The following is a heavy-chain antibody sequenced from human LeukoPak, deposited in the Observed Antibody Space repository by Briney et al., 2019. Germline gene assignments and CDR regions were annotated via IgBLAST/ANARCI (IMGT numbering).Heavy chain of an antibody. V-gene: IGHV3-74*01. Sequence: VGSLRLSCAASGFAFSRYWMHWIRQAPGKGLVWVSAIYTDGTTKRYADSVKGRFTISRDNAKNTLYLQMNSRSVEDTAVYYCASLVVTDDWAFDIWGQGTMVTVSS. CDR3: ASLVVTDDWAFDI. D-gene: IGHD2-21*02. CDR1: GFAFSRYW. J-gene: IGHJ3*02. CDR2: IYTDGTTK.